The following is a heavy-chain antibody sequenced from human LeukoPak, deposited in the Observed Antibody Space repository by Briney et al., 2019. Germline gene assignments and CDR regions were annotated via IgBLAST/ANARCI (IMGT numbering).Heavy chain of an antibody. J-gene: IGHJ4*02. CDR1: GFTFSSYA. D-gene: IGHD6-13*01. CDR2: VSGSGGST. V-gene: IGHV3-23*01. Sequence: GGSLRLSCASSGFTFSSYAMSWVRQAPGKGLEWVSAVSGSGGSTYYADSVKGRFTISRDNSKNTLYLQMNSLRADDTAVYYCASSSSWYNYFGYWGQGTLVTVSS. CDR3: ASSSSWYNYFGY.